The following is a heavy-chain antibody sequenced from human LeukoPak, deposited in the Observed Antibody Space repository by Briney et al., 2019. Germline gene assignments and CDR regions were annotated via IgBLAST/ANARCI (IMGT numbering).Heavy chain of an antibody. D-gene: IGHD6-6*01. CDR2: VYHSGS. CDR3: AKLLGEEY. V-gene: IGHV4-59*02. Sequence: SETLSLTCSVSGASVSSYYWSWVRQSPDKGLEWIGYVYHSGSSSDPSLQSRVTISQDTSRNQFSLKMTSVTAADTAVYYCAKLLGEEYWGQGTLVVVSS. CDR1: GASVSSYY. J-gene: IGHJ4*02.